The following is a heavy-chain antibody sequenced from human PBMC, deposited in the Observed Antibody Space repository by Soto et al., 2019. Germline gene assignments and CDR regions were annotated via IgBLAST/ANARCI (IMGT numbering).Heavy chain of an antibody. CDR2: ISGSGGST. Sequence: GGSLRLSCAASGFTFSSYAMSWVRQAPGKGLKWVSAISGSGGSTYYADSVKGRFTISRDNSKNTLYLQMNSLRAEDTVVYYCAKDPNPRYCSGGSCYSGPFDYWGQGTLVTVSS. D-gene: IGHD2-15*01. CDR1: GFTFSSYA. J-gene: IGHJ4*02. V-gene: IGHV3-23*01. CDR3: AKDPNPRYCSGGSCYSGPFDY.